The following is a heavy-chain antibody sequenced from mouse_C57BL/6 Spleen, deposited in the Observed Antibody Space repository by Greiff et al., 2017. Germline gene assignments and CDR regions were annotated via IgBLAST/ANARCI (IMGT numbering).Heavy chain of an antibody. CDR2: IDPEDGET. J-gene: IGHJ2*01. CDR1: GFNIKDYY. CDR3: ARRGNPFDY. V-gene: IGHV14-2*01. D-gene: IGHD2-1*01. Sequence: VQLQQSGAELVQPGASVKLSCTASGFNIKDYYMHWVKQRTEQGLEWIGSIDPEDGETKYAPKIQGKATITADTSSNTAYLQLSSLTSEDTSVYYCARRGNPFDYWGQGTTLTVSS.